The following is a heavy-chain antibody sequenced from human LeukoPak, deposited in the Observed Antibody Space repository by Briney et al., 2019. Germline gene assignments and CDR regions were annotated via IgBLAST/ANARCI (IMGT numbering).Heavy chain of an antibody. CDR1: GFTFSSYG. D-gene: IGHD6-13*01. CDR2: ISYDGSNK. CDR3: AKPKIQGYSSKYNWFDH. Sequence: GRSLRLSCAASGFTFSSYGMHWVRQAPGKGLEWVAVISYDGSNKYYADSVKGRFTISRDNSKNTLYLQMNSLRAEDTAVYYCAKPKIQGYSSKYNWFDHWGQGTLVTVSS. V-gene: IGHV3-30*18. J-gene: IGHJ5*02.